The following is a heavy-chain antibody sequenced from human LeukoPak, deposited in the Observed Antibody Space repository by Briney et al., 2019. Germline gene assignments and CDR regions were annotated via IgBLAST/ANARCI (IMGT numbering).Heavy chain of an antibody. D-gene: IGHD5-18*01. CDR3: ARDTYSYGSPSDY. CDR1: GFTFDDYG. CDR2: INWNGGST. Sequence: PGGSLGLSCAASGFTFDDYGISWVRQAPGKGLEWVSGINWNGGSTGYADSVKGRFTISRDNAKNSLYLQMNSLRAEDTALYYRARDTYSYGSPSDYWGQGTLVTVSS. V-gene: IGHV3-20*04. J-gene: IGHJ4*02.